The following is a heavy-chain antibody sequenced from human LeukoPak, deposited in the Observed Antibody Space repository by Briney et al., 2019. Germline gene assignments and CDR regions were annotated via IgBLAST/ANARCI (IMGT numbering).Heavy chain of an antibody. CDR2: ISDSGGST. J-gene: IGHJ4*02. D-gene: IGHD2-15*01. Sequence: GGSLRLSCIASGITFSSYAMSWVRQAPGKGLEWVSTISDSGGSTYYADSVKGRFTISRNNSGSALYLQMNSLRVEDTAVYYCAKRIGDYWGQGTLVTVSS. CDR1: GITFSSYA. V-gene: IGHV3-23*01. CDR3: AKRIGDY.